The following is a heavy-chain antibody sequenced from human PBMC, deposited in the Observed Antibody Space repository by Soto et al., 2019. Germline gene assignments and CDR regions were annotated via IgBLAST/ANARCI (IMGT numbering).Heavy chain of an antibody. D-gene: IGHD3-3*01. Sequence: QVQLQESGPGLVKPSQTLSLTCTVSGGSISSGGYYWSWIRQHPGKGLEWIGYIYYSGSTYYNPSLKSRVTISVDTSKNQFSRKLSSVTAADTAVYYCARVYYDFWSGYFAWFDPWGQGTLVTVSS. CDR2: IYYSGST. CDR1: GGSISSGGYY. J-gene: IGHJ5*02. CDR3: ARVYYDFWSGYFAWFDP. V-gene: IGHV4-31*03.